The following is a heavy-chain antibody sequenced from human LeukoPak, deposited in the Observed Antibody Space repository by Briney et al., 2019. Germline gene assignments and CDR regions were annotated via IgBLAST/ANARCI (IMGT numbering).Heavy chain of an antibody. J-gene: IGHJ4*02. CDR1: GFTFSSYA. Sequence: PGRSLRLSCAASGFTFSSYAMHWVRQAPGKGLEWVAVISYDGSNKYYADSVKGRFTISRDNSKNTLYLQMNSLRAEDTAVYYCARDREIAARYFDYWGQGTLVTVSS. CDR2: ISYDGSNK. CDR3: ARDREIAARYFDY. V-gene: IGHV3-30-3*01. D-gene: IGHD6-6*01.